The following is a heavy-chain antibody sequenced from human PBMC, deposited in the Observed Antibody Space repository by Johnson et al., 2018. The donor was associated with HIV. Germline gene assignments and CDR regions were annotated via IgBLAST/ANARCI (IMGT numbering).Heavy chain of an antibody. J-gene: IGHJ3*02. CDR2: IRYDGSNK. CDR1: GFTFSIYG. V-gene: IGHV3-30*02. D-gene: IGHD2-2*01. CDR3: AKDGDDGDEADGTKGAFDI. Sequence: QVQLVESGGGLVQPGWSLRLSCVASGFTFSIYGMHWVRQAPGKGLEWVAFIRYDGSNKYYADSVKGRFTISRDNAKNSLYLQMNSLRAEDTALYYCAKDGDDGDEADGTKGAFDIWGQGTMVTVSS.